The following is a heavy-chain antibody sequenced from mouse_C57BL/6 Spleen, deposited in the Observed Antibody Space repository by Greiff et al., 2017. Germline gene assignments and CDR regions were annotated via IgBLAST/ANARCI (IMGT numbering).Heavy chain of an antibody. V-gene: IGHV3-6*01. CDR2: ISYDGSN. Sequence: EVQVVESGPGLVKPSQSLSLTCSVTGYSITSCYYWNWIRQLLGNKLEWMGYISYDGSNNYNPSLKNRISFTSDTSKNQCFLQLNSVTTEYTATYYCASMVTAYWGQGTLVTVSA. J-gene: IGHJ3*01. CDR3: ASMVTAY. CDR1: GYSITSCYY. D-gene: IGHD2-2*01.